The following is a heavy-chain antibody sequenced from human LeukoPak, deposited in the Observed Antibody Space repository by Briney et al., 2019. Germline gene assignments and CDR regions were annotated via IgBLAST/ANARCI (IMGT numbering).Heavy chain of an antibody. J-gene: IGHJ4*02. V-gene: IGHV3-30*02. CDR3: AKDSLRERIVGSTTRGVNDY. Sequence: GGSLRLSCAASGFIFSSYGMHWVRQAPGKGLEWVAFIRYDGRNKYYADSVKGRFTISRDNSKNTLYLQMNSLRGEDTAVYYCAKDSLRERIVGSTTRGVNDYWGQGTLVAVSS. CDR2: IRYDGRNK. D-gene: IGHD1-26*01. CDR1: GFIFSSYG.